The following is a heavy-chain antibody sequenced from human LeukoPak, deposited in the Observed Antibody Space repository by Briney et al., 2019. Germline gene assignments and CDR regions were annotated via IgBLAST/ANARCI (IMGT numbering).Heavy chain of an antibody. CDR2: ISSSGSTI. CDR3: ARDREYQHNDY. Sequence: PGGSLRLSCAASGFTFSSYEMNWVRQAPGKGLEWVSYISSSGSTIYYADSVKGRFTISRDNAKNSLYLQMNSLRAEDTAVYYCARDREYQHNDYWGQRTLVTVSP. J-gene: IGHJ4*02. CDR1: GFTFSSYE. D-gene: IGHD2-2*01. V-gene: IGHV3-48*03.